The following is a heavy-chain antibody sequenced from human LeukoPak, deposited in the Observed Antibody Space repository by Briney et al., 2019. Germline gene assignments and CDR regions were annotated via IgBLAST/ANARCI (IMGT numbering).Heavy chain of an antibody. CDR2: ISWNSGSI. V-gene: IGHV3-9*01. J-gene: IGHJ4*02. D-gene: IGHD3-10*01. CDR3: AKDIGYGSGSYYDY. Sequence: PGGSLRHSRAASGFTFDDYAMHWVRQAPGKGLEWVSGISWNSGSIGYADSVKGRFTISRDNAKNSLYLQMNSLRAEDTALYYCAKDIGYGSGSYYDYWGQGTLVTVSS. CDR1: GFTFDDYA.